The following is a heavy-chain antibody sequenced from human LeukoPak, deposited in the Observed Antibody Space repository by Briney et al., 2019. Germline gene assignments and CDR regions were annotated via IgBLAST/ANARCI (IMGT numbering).Heavy chain of an antibody. CDR3: ARYSGSYLADY. J-gene: IGHJ4*02. D-gene: IGHD1-26*01. CDR1: GYTFTRYG. Sequence: ASVKVSCKASGYTFTRYGFSWVRQAPGQGLEWMGWISGSNGNTNSAQKLQGRVTMTTDTSTSTGYMELRSLRSDDTAVYYCARYSGSYLADYWGQGTLVTVFS. V-gene: IGHV1-18*01. CDR2: ISGSNGNT.